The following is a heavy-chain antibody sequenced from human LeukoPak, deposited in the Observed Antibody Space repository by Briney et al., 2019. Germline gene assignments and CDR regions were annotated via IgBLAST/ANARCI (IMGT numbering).Heavy chain of an antibody. D-gene: IGHD1-26*01. Sequence: GGSLRLSCAASGFTFSSYEMNWVRQAPGKGLVWVSRINSAESSTNYADSVKGRFTISRDNAKNTLYLQMNSLRAEDTAVYYCARGPAANSGNYYVGDYWGQGALVTVSS. CDR3: ARGPAANSGNYYVGDY. CDR1: GFTFSSYE. J-gene: IGHJ4*02. V-gene: IGHV3-74*01. CDR2: INSAESST.